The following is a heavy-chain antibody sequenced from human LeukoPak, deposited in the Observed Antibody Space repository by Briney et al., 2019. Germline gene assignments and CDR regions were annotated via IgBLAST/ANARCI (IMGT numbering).Heavy chain of an antibody. CDR2: IYSGGST. CDR3: ASLYGGNAPFDY. V-gene: IGHV3-66*01. Sequence: GGSLRLSCAASGFGFSSYWMSWVRQAPGKGLEWVSVIYSGGSTYYADSVKGRFTISRDNSKNTLYLQMNSLRAEDTAVYYCASLYGGNAPFDYWGQGTLVTVSS. CDR1: GFGFSSYW. J-gene: IGHJ4*02. D-gene: IGHD4-23*01.